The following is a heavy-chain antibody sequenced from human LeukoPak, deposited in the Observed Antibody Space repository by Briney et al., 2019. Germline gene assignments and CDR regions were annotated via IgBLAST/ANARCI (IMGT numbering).Heavy chain of an antibody. Sequence: GGALRLSCAASGFTFSSYWMHWVRQAPGKGLVWVSRINSDGSSTSYADSVKGRFTISRDNAKNTLYLQMNSLRAEDTAVYYCARVRVDILWFGDEGEAHIDYWGQGTLVTVSS. V-gene: IGHV3-74*01. CDR2: INSDGSST. J-gene: IGHJ4*02. CDR3: ARVRVDILWFGDEGEAHIDY. D-gene: IGHD3-10*01. CDR1: GFTFSSYW.